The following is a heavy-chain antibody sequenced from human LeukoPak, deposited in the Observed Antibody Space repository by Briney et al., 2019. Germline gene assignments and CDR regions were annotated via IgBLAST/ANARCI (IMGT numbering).Heavy chain of an antibody. J-gene: IGHJ4*02. Sequence: ASVKVSCKASGYTFTSYGISWVRQAPGQGLEWMGWISAYNGNTNYAQKLQGRVTMTTDTSTSTAYMELRSLRSDDTAVYYCARDSKWLRYYSSGCDYWGQGTLVTVSS. V-gene: IGHV1-18*01. CDR1: GYTFTSYG. D-gene: IGHD6-19*01. CDR3: ARDSKWLRYYSSGCDY. CDR2: ISAYNGNT.